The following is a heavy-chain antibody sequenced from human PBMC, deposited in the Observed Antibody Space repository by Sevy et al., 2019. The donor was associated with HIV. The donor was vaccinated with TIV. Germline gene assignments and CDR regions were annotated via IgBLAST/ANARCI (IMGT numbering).Heavy chain of an antibody. J-gene: IGHJ4*02. Sequence: GGSLRLSCAASGFTFSSYAMSWVRQAPGKGLEWVSAISGSGGSTYYADSVKGRFTISRDNSKNTLYLQMNSLRVEDTAVYYCAKSGRMVRGVIDYWGQGTLVTVSS. V-gene: IGHV3-23*01. CDR1: GFTFSSYA. CDR3: AKSGRMVRGVIDY. CDR2: ISGSGGST. D-gene: IGHD3-10*01.